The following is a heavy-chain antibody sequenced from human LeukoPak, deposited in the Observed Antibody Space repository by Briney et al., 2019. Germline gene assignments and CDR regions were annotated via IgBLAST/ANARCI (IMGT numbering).Heavy chain of an antibody. Sequence: SETLSLTCAVYGGSFSGYYWSWIRQPPGKGLEWIGEINHSGSTNYNPSLKSRVTISVDTSKNQFSLKLSSVTAADTAVYYCARAEYSGYDYLFDYWGQGTLATVSS. CDR1: GGSFSGYY. D-gene: IGHD5-12*01. V-gene: IGHV4-34*01. CDR2: INHSGST. J-gene: IGHJ4*02. CDR3: ARAEYSGYDYLFDY.